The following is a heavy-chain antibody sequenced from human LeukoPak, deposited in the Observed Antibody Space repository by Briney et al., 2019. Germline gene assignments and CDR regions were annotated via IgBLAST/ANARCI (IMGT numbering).Heavy chain of an antibody. Sequence: ASVKVSCKASGYTFTSYGISWVRQAPGQGLEWMGWISAYNGNTNYAQKLQGRVTMTPDTSTSTAYMELRSLRSDDTAVYYCARVGSGYCSSTSCGNWFDPWGQGTLVTVSS. D-gene: IGHD2-2*01. J-gene: IGHJ5*02. V-gene: IGHV1-18*01. CDR1: GYTFTSYG. CDR2: ISAYNGNT. CDR3: ARVGSGYCSSTSCGNWFDP.